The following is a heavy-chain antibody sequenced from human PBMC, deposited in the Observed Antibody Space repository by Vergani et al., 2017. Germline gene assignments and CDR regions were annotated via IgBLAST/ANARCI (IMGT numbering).Heavy chain of an antibody. CDR3: ASSKELATFDY. D-gene: IGHD1-26*01. J-gene: IGHJ4*02. CDR2: MNPNRRNT. CDR1: GYTFTSYD. Sequence: QVQLVQSGAEVKKPGASVKVSCKSSGYTFTSYDINWVRQATGKGLEWMGWMNPNRRNTGYAQKFQGRVTMTRNTSISTADMELSSLRSEDTDVYYCASSKELATFDYWGQGTLVTVSS. V-gene: IGHV1-8*01.